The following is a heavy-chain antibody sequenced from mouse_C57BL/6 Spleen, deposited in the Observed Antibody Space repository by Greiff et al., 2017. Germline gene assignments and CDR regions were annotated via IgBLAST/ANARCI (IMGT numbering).Heavy chain of an antibody. V-gene: IGHV1-9*01. CDR2: ILPGSGST. CDR1: GYTFTGYW. D-gene: IGHD2-4*01. CDR3: ARRGYDYDVEAD. J-gene: IGHJ3*01. Sequence: VQLQQSGAELMKPGASVKLSCKATGYTFTGYWIEWVKQRPGHGLEWIGEILPGSGSTNYNEKFKGKATLTADTSSNTAYMQLSSLTTEDYDIYYCARRGYDYDVEADWGQGTLVTVSA.